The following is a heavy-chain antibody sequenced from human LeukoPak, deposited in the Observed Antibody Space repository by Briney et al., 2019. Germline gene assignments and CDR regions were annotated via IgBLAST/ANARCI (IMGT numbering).Heavy chain of an antibody. V-gene: IGHV1-18*01. D-gene: IGHD6-19*01. Sequence: GASVKVSCKASGYTFTSYGISWVRQAPGQGLEWMGWISAYNGNTNYAQKLQGRVTMTTDTSTSTAYMELRSLRSDDTAVYYCARDHWQWRAQRGYWFFDLWGRGTLVTVSS. CDR2: ISAYNGNT. J-gene: IGHJ2*01. CDR1: GYTFTSYG. CDR3: ARDHWQWRAQRGYWFFDL.